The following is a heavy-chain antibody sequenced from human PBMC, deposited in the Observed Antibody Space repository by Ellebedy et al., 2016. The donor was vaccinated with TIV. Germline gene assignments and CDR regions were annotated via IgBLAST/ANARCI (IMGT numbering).Heavy chain of an antibody. V-gene: IGHV3-30-3*01. CDR2: ISYDGSNK. Sequence: PGGSLRLSCAASGLTFSDYAMHWVRQAPGKGLEWVAVISYDGSNKYYADSVKGRFTISRDNSKNTLYLQMNSLRDDDTAVYYCARGGGPACSSSTSCYGWLDPWGQGTLATISS. D-gene: IGHD2-2*01. J-gene: IGHJ5*02. CDR3: ARGGGPACSSSTSCYGWLDP. CDR1: GLTFSDYA.